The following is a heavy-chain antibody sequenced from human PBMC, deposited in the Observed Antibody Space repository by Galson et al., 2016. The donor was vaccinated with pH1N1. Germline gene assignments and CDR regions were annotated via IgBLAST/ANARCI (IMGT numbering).Heavy chain of an antibody. Sequence: SVKVSCKASGYTFTSHYMHWVRQAPGQGLEWMGLINPSGGSTSYAAKFQGRVTMTRDTSTSTVYMELTSLRSEDTALYFCARDGYGGYVGGDYWGQGTLVTVSS. CDR1: GYTFTSHY. J-gene: IGHJ4*02. CDR2: INPSGGST. CDR3: ARDGYGGYVGGDY. V-gene: IGHV1-46*01. D-gene: IGHD4-17*01.